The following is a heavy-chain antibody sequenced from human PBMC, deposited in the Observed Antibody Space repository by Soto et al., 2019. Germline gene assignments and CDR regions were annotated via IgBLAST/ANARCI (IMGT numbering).Heavy chain of an antibody. CDR3: ARSAPPLDY. J-gene: IGHJ4*02. Sequence: ASVKVSCKASGYPFTSSAMDWVGQAPGQRLEWMGWINAGNGNTKYSQKFQGRVTITRDTSASTAYMELSSLRSEDTAVYYCARSAPPLDYWGQGTLVTVSS. V-gene: IGHV1-3*01. CDR2: INAGNGNT. CDR1: GYPFTSSA.